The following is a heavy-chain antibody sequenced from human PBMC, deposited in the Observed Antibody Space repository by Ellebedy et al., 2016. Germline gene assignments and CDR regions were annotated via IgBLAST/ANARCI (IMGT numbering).Heavy chain of an antibody. CDR1: GGSFSATS. Sequence: SETLSLXXTVYGGSFSATSWSWIRQPPGKGLEWIGEVSSYEGTNYNPSLKSRVTMYVDTSKSQFSLKLTSVTAADTAVYFCAREKGHYDSSGYYFPLPAFDIWGQGTMVTVSS. J-gene: IGHJ3*02. CDR2: VSSYEGT. D-gene: IGHD3-22*01. CDR3: AREKGHYDSSGYYFPLPAFDI. V-gene: IGHV4-34*01.